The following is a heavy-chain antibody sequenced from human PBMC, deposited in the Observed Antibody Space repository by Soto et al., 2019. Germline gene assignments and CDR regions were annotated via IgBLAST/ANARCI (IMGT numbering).Heavy chain of an antibody. V-gene: IGHV4-4*02. D-gene: IGHD1-1*01. CDR2: IYNSGSA. CDR1: GGSISTAHS. J-gene: IGHJ4*02. Sequence: QVRLHESGPGLVKPSGTLSLTCAVSGGSISTAHSWSWVRQTPGKGLEWIAEIYNSGSANYNPSLKSRVTISVDKSKNQFSLKLISVTAADTAIYFCARAVALPGLFYFDYWGQGTLVTVSS. CDR3: ARAVALPGLFYFDY.